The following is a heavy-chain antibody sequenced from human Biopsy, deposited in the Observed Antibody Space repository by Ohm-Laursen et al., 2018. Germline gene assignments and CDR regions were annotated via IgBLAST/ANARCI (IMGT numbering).Heavy chain of an antibody. CDR1: GESFNGYY. J-gene: IGHJ4*02. Sequence: SDTLSLTCPVYGESFNGYYWSWIRQTPGKGLEWIGEINHSGRTNYNPSLESRVTVSVDTSKNQFHLRLTSMSASDTAVYYCARHSLDDFWSGAHYYFDYWGLGTLVTVSS. CDR3: ARHSLDDFWSGAHYYFDY. V-gene: IGHV4-34*01. CDR2: INHSGRT. D-gene: IGHD3-3*01.